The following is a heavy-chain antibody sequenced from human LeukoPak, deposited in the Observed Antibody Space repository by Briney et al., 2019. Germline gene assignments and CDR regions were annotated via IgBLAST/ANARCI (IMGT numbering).Heavy chain of an antibody. D-gene: IGHD3-22*01. CDR3: AKDGAYYHDSSGYGLDY. V-gene: IGHV3-33*06. J-gene: IGHJ4*02. Sequence: GGSLRLSCAASGFTFNSYGMHWVRQAPGKGLEWVAVIWYDGSNKYYADSVKGRFTISRDNSKNTLYLQMNSLRAEDTAVYYCAKDGAYYHDSSGYGLDYWGQGTLVTVSS. CDR2: IWYDGSNK. CDR1: GFTFNSYG.